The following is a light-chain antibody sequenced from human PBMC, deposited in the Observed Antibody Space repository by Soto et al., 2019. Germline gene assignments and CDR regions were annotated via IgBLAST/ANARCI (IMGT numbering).Light chain of an antibody. V-gene: IGKV3-15*01. CDR3: QQYNKWPPIT. CDR1: QSVSSN. J-gene: IGKJ5*01. CDR2: GAS. Sequence: EIVMTQSPATLSVSPGERATLSCRASQSVSSNLGWYQQKPGQAPRLLIYGASTRATGIPARFSGSGSGTEFTLTTSSLQSEDSAVYYCQQYNKWPPITFGQGTRLEIK.